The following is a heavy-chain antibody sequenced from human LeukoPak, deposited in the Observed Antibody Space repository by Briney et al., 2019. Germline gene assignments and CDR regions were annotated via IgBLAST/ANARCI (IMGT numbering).Heavy chain of an antibody. CDR2: IYCSGST. Sequence: SETLSLTCTVSGDSISSSSYYWGWIRQPPGKGLEWIGNIYCSGSTYYNPSLKSRVTISVDTSKNQFSLKLSSVTAADTAVYYCARLDYNYYLDYWGQGTLVTVSS. CDR3: ARLDYNYYLDY. J-gene: IGHJ4*02. V-gene: IGHV4-39*01. CDR1: GDSISSSSYY. D-gene: IGHD5-12*01.